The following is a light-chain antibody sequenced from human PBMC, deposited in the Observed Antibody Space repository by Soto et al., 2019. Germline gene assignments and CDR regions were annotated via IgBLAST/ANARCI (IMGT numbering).Light chain of an antibody. J-gene: IGKJ1*01. Sequence: DIQMTQSPSSLSASVGDRVTITCRASQSISSYLNWYQQKPGKAPKLLIYAASSLQSGVPSRFSGSGSGTDFTLTISNLQPDDFASYCCQQYNTYPWTFGQGTKVDIK. CDR2: AAS. CDR3: QQYNTYPWT. CDR1: QSISSY. V-gene: IGKV1-39*01.